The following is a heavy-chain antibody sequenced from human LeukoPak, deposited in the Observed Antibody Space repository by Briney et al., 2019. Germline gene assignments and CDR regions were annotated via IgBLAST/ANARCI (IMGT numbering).Heavy chain of an antibody. J-gene: IGHJ4*02. V-gene: IGHV3-30*18. CDR2: ISYDGSNK. CDR1: GFTVSSNY. CDR3: AKALGELSLIDY. D-gene: IGHD3-16*02. Sequence: GGSLRLSCAASGFTVSSNYMSWVRQAPGKGLEWVAVISYDGSNKYYADSVKGRFTISRDNSKNTLSLQMNSLRAEDTAVYYCAKALGELSLIDYWGQGTLVTAPS.